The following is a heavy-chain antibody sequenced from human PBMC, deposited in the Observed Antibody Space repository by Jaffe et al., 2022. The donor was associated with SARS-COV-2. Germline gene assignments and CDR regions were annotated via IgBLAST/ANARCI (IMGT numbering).Heavy chain of an antibody. Sequence: QVQLQQSGPGLVKPSQTLSLTCGISGDSVSSNSGAWNWIRQSPSRGLEWLGRTYYRSKWYSDYAVSVRSRITIDPDTSKNQFSLRLNSVTPEDTAIYYCARVYVVADYYFDSWGQGALVTVSS. CDR2: TYYRSKWYS. D-gene: IGHD2-2*01. CDR1: GDSVSSNSGA. CDR3: ARVYVVADYYFDS. J-gene: IGHJ4*02. V-gene: IGHV6-1*01.